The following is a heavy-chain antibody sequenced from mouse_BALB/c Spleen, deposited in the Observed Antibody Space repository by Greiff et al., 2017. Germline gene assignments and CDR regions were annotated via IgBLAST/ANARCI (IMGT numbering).Heavy chain of an antibody. D-gene: IGHD1-1*01. CDR3: AYYYGSRAWFAY. J-gene: IGHJ3*01. CDR2: ISYSGST. Sequence: DVQLQESGPGLVKPSQSLSLTCTVTGYSITSDYAWNWIRQFPGNKLEWMGYISYSGSTSYNPSLKSRISITRDTSKNQFFLQLNSVTTEDTATYYCAYYYGSRAWFAYWGQGTLVTVSA. CDR1: GYSITSDYA. V-gene: IGHV3-2*02.